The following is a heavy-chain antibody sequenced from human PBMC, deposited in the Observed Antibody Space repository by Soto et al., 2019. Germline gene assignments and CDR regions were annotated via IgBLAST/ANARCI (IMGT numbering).Heavy chain of an antibody. CDR1: GYSFTSYW. CDR3: ARPSRDGYYYFDY. CDR2: IYPGDSDT. D-gene: IGHD5-12*01. V-gene: IGHV5-51*01. Sequence: GESLKISCKGSGYSFTSYWIGWVRQMPGKGLEWMGIIYPGDSDTRYSPSFQGQVTISADKSISTAYPQWSSLKASDTAMYYCARPSRDGYYYFDYWGQGTLVTVSS. J-gene: IGHJ4*02.